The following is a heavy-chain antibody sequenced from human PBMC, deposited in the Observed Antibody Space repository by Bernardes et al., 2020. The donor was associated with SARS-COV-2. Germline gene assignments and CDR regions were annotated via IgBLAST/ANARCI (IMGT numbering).Heavy chain of an antibody. CDR1: GFAFLSYA. CDR2: ISGSGGST. CDR3: ARGGIVVVAATALLDP. Sequence: GGSLRLSCAASGFAFLSYAMTWVRQAPGKGLEWVSAISGSGGSTYYADSVKGRFTISRDNSNKTVFLQMNGLRAEDTAVYYCARGGIVVVAATALLDPWGQGTLVTVSS. J-gene: IGHJ5*02. D-gene: IGHD2-15*01. V-gene: IGHV3-23*01.